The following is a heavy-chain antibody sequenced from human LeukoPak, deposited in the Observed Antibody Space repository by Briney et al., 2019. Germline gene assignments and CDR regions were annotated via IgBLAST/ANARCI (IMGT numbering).Heavy chain of an antibody. D-gene: IGHD6-13*01. V-gene: IGHV1-18*01. J-gene: IGHJ4*02. Sequence: ASVKVSCKASGYTCTSYGISWVRQAPGQGLEWMGWISAYNGNTNYAQKLQGRVTMTTDTSTSTAYMELRSLRSDDTAVYYCARAPIAAAGTPFFDYWGQGTLVTVSS. CDR2: ISAYNGNT. CDR1: GYTCTSYG. CDR3: ARAPIAAAGTPFFDY.